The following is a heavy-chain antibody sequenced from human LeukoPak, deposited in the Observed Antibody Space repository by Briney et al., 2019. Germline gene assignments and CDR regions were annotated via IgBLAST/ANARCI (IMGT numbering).Heavy chain of an antibody. CDR3: ARGVSTVY. J-gene: IGHJ4*02. V-gene: IGHV3-64*01. D-gene: IGHD4-11*01. CDR1: GFTFSTYA. Sequence: GGSLRLSCVASGFTFSTYAMHRVRQAPGKGLEYVAVISSSGGTTYYANSVKGRFTISRDNSKKTLYLQMGSLRPEDMAVYYWARGVSTVYWGQGTLVTVSS. CDR2: ISSSGGTT.